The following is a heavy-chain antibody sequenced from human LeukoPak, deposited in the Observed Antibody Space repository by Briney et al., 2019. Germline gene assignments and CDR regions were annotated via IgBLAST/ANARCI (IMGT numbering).Heavy chain of an antibody. V-gene: IGHV3-74*01. J-gene: IGHJ4*02. Sequence: PGGSLRLSCAASGFNFASNWMHWVRQTPGKGLMWVSRINSGGSGTSYADSVEGRFTISRDNAKNTLYLQMNSLRAEDTAVYYCAKDLGPDGFDDWGQGTLVTVSS. CDR3: AKDLGPDGFDD. CDR2: INSGGSGT. D-gene: IGHD3/OR15-3a*01. CDR1: GFNFASNW.